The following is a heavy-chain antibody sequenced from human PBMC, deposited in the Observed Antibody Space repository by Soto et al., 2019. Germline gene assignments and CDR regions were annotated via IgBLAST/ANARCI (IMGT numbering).Heavy chain of an antibody. CDR1: VYTFTSYD. CDR3: ARGPLVVLNYFES. V-gene: IGHV1-8*01. CDR2: MNPNSGNT. J-gene: IGHJ4*02. Sequence: ASVKVSCKAAVYTFTSYDSNWVRQATGQDFEWMGWMNPNSGNTDYAQNFQARLTISADKSTSTAYMELSSLTSDDTAMYFCARGPLVVLNYFESWGQGTLVTVSS.